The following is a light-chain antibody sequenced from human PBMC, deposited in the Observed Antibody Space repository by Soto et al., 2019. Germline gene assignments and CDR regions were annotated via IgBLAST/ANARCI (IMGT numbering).Light chain of an antibody. CDR3: SSYAGSSIFV. CDR1: SSDVGFYNY. V-gene: IGLV2-8*01. J-gene: IGLJ1*01. CDR2: EVS. Sequence: QSALTQPPSASGSPGQSVIISCTGTSSDVGFYNYVSWYQQHPVKAPKLMIYEVSKRPSGVPDRFSGSKSGNTASLTVSGLQAEDEADYYCSSYAGSSIFVFGTGTKLTVL.